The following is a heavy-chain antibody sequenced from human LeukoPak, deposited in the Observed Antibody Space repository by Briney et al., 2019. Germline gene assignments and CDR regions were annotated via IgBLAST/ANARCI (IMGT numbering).Heavy chain of an antibody. D-gene: IGHD6-19*01. Sequence: GGPLRLSCAASGFTVSSNYMSWVRQAPGKGLEWVSVIYSGGSTYYADSVKGRFTISRDNSKNTLYLQMNSLRAEDTAVYYCARDRRVAGFDYWGQGTLVTVSS. CDR3: ARDRRVAGFDY. CDR2: IYSGGST. J-gene: IGHJ4*02. CDR1: GFTVSSNY. V-gene: IGHV3-53*01.